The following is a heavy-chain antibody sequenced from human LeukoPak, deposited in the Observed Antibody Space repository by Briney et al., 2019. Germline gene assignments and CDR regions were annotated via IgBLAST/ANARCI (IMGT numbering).Heavy chain of an antibody. V-gene: IGHV3-9*01. CDR2: ISWNSGSI. CDR3: AKDSRGHSYGHYFDY. J-gene: IGHJ4*02. D-gene: IGHD5-18*01. CDR1: GFTFDDYA. Sequence: TGGSLRLSCAASGFTFDDYAMHWVRQAPGKGLEWVSGISWNSGSIGYADSVKGRFTISRDNAKNSLYLQMNSLRAEDTALYYCAKDSRGHSYGHYFDYWGQGTLVTVSS.